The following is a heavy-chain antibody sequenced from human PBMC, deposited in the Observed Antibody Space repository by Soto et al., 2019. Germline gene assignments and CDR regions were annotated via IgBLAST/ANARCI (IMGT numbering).Heavy chain of an antibody. D-gene: IGHD3-9*01. CDR3: ARGNYDFLTGYYIEYFDY. CDR2: IYYSGST. J-gene: IGHJ4*02. Sequence: SETLSLTCSVSGGSTSSYYWSWIRQPPGKGLEWIGYIYYSGSTDYSPSLKSRVTMSIDTSQNQVSLKLTSVTAADTAVYYCARGNYDFLTGYYIEYFDYWGQGTLVTVSS. V-gene: IGHV4-59*01. CDR1: GGSTSSYY.